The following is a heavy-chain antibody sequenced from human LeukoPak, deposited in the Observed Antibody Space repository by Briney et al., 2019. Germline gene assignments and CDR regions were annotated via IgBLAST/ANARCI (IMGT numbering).Heavy chain of an antibody. CDR2: IRSKPYGGTT. J-gene: IGHJ4*02. D-gene: IGHD1-7*01. CDR1: GFTFGDYA. V-gene: IGHV3-49*03. CDR3: ASWRELRGYFDY. Sequence: GGSLRLSCTTSGFTFGDYAMSWFRQAPGKGLEWVGFIRSKPYGGTTDYAASVKGRFTISIDDSKFIAHLQMNSLKTEDTAVYFCASWRELRGYFDYWGQGTLVTVSA.